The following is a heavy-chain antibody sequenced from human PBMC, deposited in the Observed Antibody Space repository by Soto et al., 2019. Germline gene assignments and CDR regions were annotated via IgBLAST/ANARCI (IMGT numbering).Heavy chain of an antibody. CDR1: GGTFSSYA. CDR2: IIPIFGTA. CDR3: AREDCSGGSCYWYYYYGMDV. D-gene: IGHD2-15*01. Sequence: QVQLVQSGAEVKKPGSSVKVSCKASGGTFSSYAISWVRQAPGQGLEWMGGIIPIFGTANYAQKFQGRVTITADESTSTAYMELSSLRSEDTAVYYCAREDCSGGSCYWYYYYGMDVWGQGTTDTVSS. V-gene: IGHV1-69*01. J-gene: IGHJ6*02.